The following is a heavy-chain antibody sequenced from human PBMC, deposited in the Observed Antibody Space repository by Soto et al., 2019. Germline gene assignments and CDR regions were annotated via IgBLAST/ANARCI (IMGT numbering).Heavy chain of an antibody. J-gene: IGHJ4*02. Sequence: QVQLVQSGAEMKKPGSSVKVSCQSSGGTFNTYAMNWVRQAPGQGPEWMGDISPMFGAANYAPKFQGRVTMTADESTGTSYIQLSSLTSEDTALYFCAREVQVHTPAFVYWGQGTRVTVSS. D-gene: IGHD3-10*01. V-gene: IGHV1-69*19. CDR1: GGTFNTYA. CDR2: ISPMFGAA. CDR3: AREVQVHTPAFVY.